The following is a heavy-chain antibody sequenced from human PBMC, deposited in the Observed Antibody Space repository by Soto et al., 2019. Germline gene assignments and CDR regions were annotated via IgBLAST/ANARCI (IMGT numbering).Heavy chain of an antibody. V-gene: IGHV1-18*01. Sequence: ASVKVSCKVLGYTFSSYGISWVRQAPGQGLEWLGWISDYNGNTNYAQKVQGRVTMTTDTSTRTAFMELRSLTYDGTAVYYCATVSPSDPSAPGAVFSYWGQLSLVAV. J-gene: IGHJ4*02. CDR1: GYTFSSYG. CDR2: ISDYNGNT. CDR3: ATVSPSDPSAPGAVFSY. D-gene: IGHD6-19*01.